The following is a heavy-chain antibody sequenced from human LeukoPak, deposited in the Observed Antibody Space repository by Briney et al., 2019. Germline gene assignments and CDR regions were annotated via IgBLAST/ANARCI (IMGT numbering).Heavy chain of an antibody. CDR3: ARGTYYYDSSGYPWDY. CDR2: INPNSGGT. Sequence: ASVKVSCKASGYTFTGYYMQWVRQAPGQGLEWMGWINPNSGGTNYAQKFQGRVAMTRDTSITTAYMELSRLRFDDTAVYYCARGTYYYDSSGYPWDYWGQGTLVTVSS. CDR1: GYTFTGYY. D-gene: IGHD3-22*01. J-gene: IGHJ4*02. V-gene: IGHV1-2*02.